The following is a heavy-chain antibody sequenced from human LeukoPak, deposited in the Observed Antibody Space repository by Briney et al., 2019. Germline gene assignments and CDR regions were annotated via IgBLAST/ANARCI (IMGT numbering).Heavy chain of an antibody. CDR1: GFTVSSNC. Sequence: PGGSLRLSCAASGFTVSSNCMSWVRQAPGKGLEWVSVIYSGGSTYYADSVKGRFTISRDNSKNTLFLQMNSLRGEDTAVYYCGREIQAPGKTLEYWGQGTLVTVSS. V-gene: IGHV3-53*01. CDR3: GREIQAPGKTLEY. J-gene: IGHJ4*02. CDR2: IYSGGST.